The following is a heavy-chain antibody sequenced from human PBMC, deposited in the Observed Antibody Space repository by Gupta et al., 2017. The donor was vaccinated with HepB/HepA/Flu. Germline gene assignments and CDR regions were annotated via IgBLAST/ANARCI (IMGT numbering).Heavy chain of an antibody. V-gene: IGHV3-48*02. CDR3: ARAGGAAEGGENWFDP. CDR1: GFTFSSYS. CDR2: ISSSSSNI. J-gene: IGHJ5*02. Sequence: EVQLVESGGGLVQPGGSLRLSCAASGFTFSSYSMNWVRQAPGKGLEWGSYISSSSSNIYYEEQGKGRFTIYRDNAKNSLDRKMNSMRDEDTAGYYCARAGGAAEGGENWFDPWGQGNLVTVSS. D-gene: IGHD6-13*01.